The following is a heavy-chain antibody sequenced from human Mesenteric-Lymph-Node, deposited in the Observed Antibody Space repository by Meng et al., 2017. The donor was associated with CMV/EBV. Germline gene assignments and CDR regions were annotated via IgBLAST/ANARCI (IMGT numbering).Heavy chain of an antibody. J-gene: IGHJ5*02. D-gene: IGHD3-3*01. Sequence: GESLKISCAASGFIFSNYSLNWVRQTPGKGLEWVSYISGSSTTIHYADSVKGRFTISRDNAKNSLYLQMNSLRAEDTAVYYCARDLDTIFPNWFDVWGQGTLVTVSS. CDR2: ISGSSTTI. CDR3: ARDLDTIFPNWFDV. CDR1: GFIFSNYS. V-gene: IGHV3-48*04.